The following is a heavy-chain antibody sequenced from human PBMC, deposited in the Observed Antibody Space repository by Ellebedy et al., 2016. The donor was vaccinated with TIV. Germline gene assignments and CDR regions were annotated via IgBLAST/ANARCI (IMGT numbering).Heavy chain of an antibody. V-gene: IGHV3-7*01. CDR2: IKQDASEK. Sequence: GESLKISXEASGFTFSNYVMSWVRQAPGKGLEWVANIKQDASEKYFVDSVMGRFTISRDNAKNSLYLQMDSLRAEDTAVYYCARVPWDSSSWYRIDSWGQGTLVTVSS. CDR3: ARVPWDSSSWYRIDS. CDR1: GFTFSNYV. J-gene: IGHJ5*01. D-gene: IGHD6-13*01.